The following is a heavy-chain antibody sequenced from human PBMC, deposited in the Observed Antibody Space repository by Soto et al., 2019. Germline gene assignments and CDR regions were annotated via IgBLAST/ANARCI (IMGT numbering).Heavy chain of an antibody. CDR1: GFSFSNGW. CDR2: IKSKMDGGTT. D-gene: IGHD3-10*01. J-gene: IGHJ4*01. V-gene: IGHV3-15*07. Sequence: PGGSLALSCAASGFSFSNGWINWVRQAPGKGLEWVGRIKSKMDGGTTDFAAPVKGRFAISRDDSKSMVYLEMSSLKTEDTGVYYCPTDSYITITGVRFDYWGHGTLVTVSS. CDR3: PTDSYITITGVRFDY.